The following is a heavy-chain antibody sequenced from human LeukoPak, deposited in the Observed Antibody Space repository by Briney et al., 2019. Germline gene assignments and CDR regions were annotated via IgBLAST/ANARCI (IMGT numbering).Heavy chain of an antibody. CDR2: INTSGTS. D-gene: IGHD6-25*01. CDR1: GGSISSYY. CDR3: AREDGGPRWLDP. J-gene: IGHJ5*02. Sequence: SETLSLTCTVSGGSISSYYWSWIRQPAGKGLEWIGRINTSGTSNDNPSLRSRVTMSVDTSKNQFSLHLSSVPAADTAVYYCAREDGGPRWLDPWGQGTLVTVSS. V-gene: IGHV4-4*07.